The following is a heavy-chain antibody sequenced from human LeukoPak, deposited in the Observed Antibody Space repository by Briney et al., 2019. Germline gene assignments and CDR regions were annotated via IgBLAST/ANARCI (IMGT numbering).Heavy chain of an antibody. Sequence: SETLSLTCTVSGGSISSYYWSWIRRPAGKGLEWIGRIYTSGSTNYNPSLKSRVTMSVDTSKNQFSLKLSSVSAADTAVYYCARLYRLQAGYYMDVWGKGTTVTVSS. D-gene: IGHD3-16*02. CDR1: GGSISSYY. J-gene: IGHJ6*03. V-gene: IGHV4-4*07. CDR3: ARLYRLQAGYYMDV. CDR2: IYTSGST.